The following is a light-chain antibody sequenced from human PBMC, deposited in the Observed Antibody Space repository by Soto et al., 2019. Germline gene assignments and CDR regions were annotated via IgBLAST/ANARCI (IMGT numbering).Light chain of an antibody. CDR3: QQSYSPPRT. CDR2: AAS. CDR1: QRISSY. J-gene: IGKJ1*01. Sequence: DIQMTQSPSSLSASVGYRVTITCRASQRISSYLNWYQQKPGKAPNLLIYAASNLQSGVPSRFSGSGSGTDFTLIISSLQPEDFATYYCQQSYSPPRTFGQGTKVEI. V-gene: IGKV1-39*01.